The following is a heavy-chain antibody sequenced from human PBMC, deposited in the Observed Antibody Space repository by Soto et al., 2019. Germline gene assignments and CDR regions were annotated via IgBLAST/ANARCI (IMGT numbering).Heavy chain of an antibody. J-gene: IGHJ4*02. CDR3: ARGYRRDYVWGSYRHPFDY. V-gene: IGHV1-18*01. Sequence: QVQLVQSGAEVKKPGASVKVSCKASGYTFTSYGISWVRQAPGQGREWMGWISAYNGNTNYAQKLQGRVTMTTDTSTSTAYMELRSLRSDDPAVYYCARGYRRDYVWGSYRHPFDYWGQGTLVTVSS. CDR1: GYTFTSYG. D-gene: IGHD3-16*02. CDR2: ISAYNGNT.